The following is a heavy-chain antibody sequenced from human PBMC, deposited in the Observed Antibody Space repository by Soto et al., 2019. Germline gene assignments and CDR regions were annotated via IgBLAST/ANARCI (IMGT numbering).Heavy chain of an antibody. D-gene: IGHD3-3*01. CDR2: IYYTGNT. CDR3: GRDPRSAYCRDH. CDR1: GGSVSSGYYY. V-gene: IGHV4-31*03. J-gene: IGHJ4*02. Sequence: SETLSLTCTVSGGSVSSGYYYWSWIRQHPGRGLEWIGYIYYTGNTYYNPSLKSRLAISVDTSKNQFSLKLTSVTAADPAVYYCGRDPRSAYCRDHWGQGTLVTVSS.